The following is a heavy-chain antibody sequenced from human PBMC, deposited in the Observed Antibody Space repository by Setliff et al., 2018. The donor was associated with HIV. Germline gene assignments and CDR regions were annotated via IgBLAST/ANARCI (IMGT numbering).Heavy chain of an antibody. CDR3: GRNRGNGWYYYES. Sequence: ASVKVSCKASRYTFTSYSLHWVRHAPGQGLEWMGVINPSGGSTAYAENFQGRVTMTRDKSTSTVYMEMRGLRSDDTAVYYCGRNRGNGWYYYESWGQGTLVTVSS. V-gene: IGHV1-46*01. J-gene: IGHJ4*02. CDR2: INPSGGST. D-gene: IGHD3-22*01. CDR1: RYTFTSYS.